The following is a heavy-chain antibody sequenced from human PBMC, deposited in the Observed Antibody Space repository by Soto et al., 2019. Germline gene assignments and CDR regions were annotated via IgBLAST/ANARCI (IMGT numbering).Heavy chain of an antibody. J-gene: IGHJ6*04. V-gene: IGHV5-51*01. CDR2: IYPGDSDT. CDR3: ARHFTRFYYYYGMVV. CDR1: GYSFTRYW. Sequence: GESLKISCKGSGYSFTRYWIGGGRQMPGKGLEWMGIIYPGDSDTRYSPSFQGQVTISADKSISTAYLQWSSLKASDTAMYYCARHFTRFYYYYGMVVWGKGTTVTVFS.